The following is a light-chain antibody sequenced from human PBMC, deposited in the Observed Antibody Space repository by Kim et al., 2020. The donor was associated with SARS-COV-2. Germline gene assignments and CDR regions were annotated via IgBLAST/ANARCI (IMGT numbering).Light chain of an antibody. J-gene: IGKJ1*01. Sequence: FPGESATRSCRTSDTVTTSLAWYQQTPGQAPRLLIHGASARPTGLPARFSGGGSGTDFTLTISGEQSEDAATYYCQQYSDWPPTFGQGTKVDIK. CDR3: QQYSDWPPT. CDR1: DTVTTS. CDR2: GAS. V-gene: IGKV3-15*01.